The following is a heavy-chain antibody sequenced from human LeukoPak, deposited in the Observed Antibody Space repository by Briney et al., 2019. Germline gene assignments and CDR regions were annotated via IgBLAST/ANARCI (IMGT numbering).Heavy chain of an antibody. CDR3: AAEVRSGYFDY. J-gene: IGHJ4*02. CDR1: GYTLTELS. V-gene: IGHV1-24*01. D-gene: IGHD2-15*01. CDR2: FDPEDGER. Sequence: VASVKVSCKVAGYTLTELSMHWVRQAPGKGLEWMGGFDPEDGERIYAQKLQGRVTITEDTSTDTVYMELSSLRSEDTAVYYCAAEVRSGYFDYWGQGTLVTVSS.